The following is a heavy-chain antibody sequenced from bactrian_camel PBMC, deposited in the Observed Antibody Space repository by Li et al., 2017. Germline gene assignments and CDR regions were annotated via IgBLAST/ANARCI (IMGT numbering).Heavy chain of an antibody. V-gene: IGHV3S63*01. D-gene: IGHD2*01. J-gene: IGHJ4*01. CDR2: IYTGSGNT. CDR3: GSGLCGYRPDH. Sequence: HVQLVESGGGLVQAGGSLRLSCTASIGTFDDYAMGWFRQAPGKEREGVATIYTGSGNTYYGGSVKGRFTISQGEEEDTVVLQMNSLKPMDTAMYYCGSGLCGYRPDHWGQGTQVTVS. CDR1: IGTFDDYA.